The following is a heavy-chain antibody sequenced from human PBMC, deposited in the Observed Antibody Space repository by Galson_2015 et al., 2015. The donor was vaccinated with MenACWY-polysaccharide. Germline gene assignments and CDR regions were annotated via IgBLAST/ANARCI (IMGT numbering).Heavy chain of an antibody. CDR2: DGSQT. Sequence: DGSQTNYADSVKGQFSISRDNSKNTLFLQMNSLRPEDTAVYYCARARGAPGAFDYWGQGTLVTVSS. D-gene: IGHD3-10*01. J-gene: IGHJ4*02. V-gene: IGHV3-30-3*01. CDR3: ARARGAPGAFDY.